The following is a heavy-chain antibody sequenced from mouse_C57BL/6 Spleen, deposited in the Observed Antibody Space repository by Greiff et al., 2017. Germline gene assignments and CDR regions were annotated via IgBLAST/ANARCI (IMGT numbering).Heavy chain of an antibody. Sequence: VQLQQPGAELVKPGASVKLSCKASCYTFTSYWLHWVKQRPGRGLEWIGRIDPNSGGTKYNEKFKSKATLTVDKPSSTAYMQLSSLTSEDSAVYYCARSSHFITTVAGDYWGQGTTLTVSS. J-gene: IGHJ2*01. D-gene: IGHD1-1*01. CDR3: ARSSHFITTVAGDY. CDR1: CYTFTSYW. V-gene: IGHV1-72*01. CDR2: IDPNSGGT.